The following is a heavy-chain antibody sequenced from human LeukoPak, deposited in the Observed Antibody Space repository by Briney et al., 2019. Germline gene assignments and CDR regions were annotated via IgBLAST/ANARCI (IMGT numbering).Heavy chain of an antibody. D-gene: IGHD4-23*01. J-gene: IGHJ6*02. CDR1: GFIFSSSA. CDR3: ARDSYGGGPARLYYYYGMDV. Sequence: GGSLRLSCAVSGFIFSSSAMSWVRQAPGKGLEWVSAISGGGDDTSYADSARGRFTVSRDNSKNTLYLQMNSLRAEDTAVYYCARDSYGGGPARLYYYYGMDVWGQGTTVTVSS. V-gene: IGHV3-23*01. CDR2: ISGGGDDT.